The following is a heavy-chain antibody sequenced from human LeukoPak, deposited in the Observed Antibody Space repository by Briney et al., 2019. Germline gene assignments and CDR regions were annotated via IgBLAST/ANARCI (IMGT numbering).Heavy chain of an antibody. CDR3: ARGGPTPSYYFDY. CDR2: INHSGST. CDR1: GGSFSGYY. D-gene: IGHD6-6*01. V-gene: IGHV4-34*01. Sequence: SETMSLTCAVYGGSFSGYYWSWIRQPPGKGLEWIGEINHSGSTNYNPSLKSRVTISVDTSKNQFSLKLSSVTAADTAVYYCARGGPTPSYYFDYWGQGTLVTVSS. J-gene: IGHJ4*02.